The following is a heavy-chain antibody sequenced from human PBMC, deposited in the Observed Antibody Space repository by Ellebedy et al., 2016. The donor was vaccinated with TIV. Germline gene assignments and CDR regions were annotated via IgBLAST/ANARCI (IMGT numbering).Heavy chain of an antibody. CDR1: GGSFSGYS. CDR2: INHSGST. CDR3: AIVVVPAAMLLYYYYAMDV. J-gene: IGHJ6*02. V-gene: IGHV4-34*01. D-gene: IGHD2-2*01. Sequence: MPSETLSLTCAVYGGSFSGYSWSWIRQPPGKGLEWIGEINHSGSTSYNPSLKSRVTISVDTSKNQFSLKLSSVTAADTAVYYCAIVVVPAAMLLYYYYAMDVWGQGTTVTVSS.